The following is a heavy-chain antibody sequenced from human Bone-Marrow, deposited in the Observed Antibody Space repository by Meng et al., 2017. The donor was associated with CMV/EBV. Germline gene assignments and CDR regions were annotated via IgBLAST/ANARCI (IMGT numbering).Heavy chain of an antibody. CDR1: GGSFRGYY. J-gene: IGHJ5*02. CDR2: INHSGST. V-gene: IGHV4-34*01. D-gene: IGHD2-2*01. Sequence: YGGSFRGYYWSWIRPPPGKGLEWIGDINHSGSTNYNPSLQIRVTISVDTSKNQFSLKLSSVTAADTAVYYCAREVPAANLEFNWFDPWGQGTLVTVSS. CDR3: AREVPAANLEFNWFDP.